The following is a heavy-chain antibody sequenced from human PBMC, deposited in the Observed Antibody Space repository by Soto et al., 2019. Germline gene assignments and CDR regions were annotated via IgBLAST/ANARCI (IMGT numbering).Heavy chain of an antibody. J-gene: IGHJ4*02. V-gene: IGHV1-2*04. CDR1: GYTFTGYY. D-gene: IGHD2-2*01. CDR3: ARGPQYQLLSGPALLDF. CDR2: INPNSGGT. Sequence: QVQLVQSGAEVKKPGASVKVSCKASGYTFTGYYMHWVRQAPGQGLEWMGWINPNSGGTNYAQKFQGWVTMTRDTSISTAYMELSRLRSDDTAVYYCARGPQYQLLSGPALLDFWGQGTLVTVAS.